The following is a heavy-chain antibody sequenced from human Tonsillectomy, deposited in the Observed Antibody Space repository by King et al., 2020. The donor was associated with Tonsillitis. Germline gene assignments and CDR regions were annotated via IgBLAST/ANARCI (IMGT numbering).Heavy chain of an antibody. CDR2: TYYRSKWYN. D-gene: IGHD3-22*01. CDR1: GDSVSSNRAA. V-gene: IGHV6-1*01. Sequence: VQLQQSGPGLVKPSQTLSLTCAISGDSVSSNRAAWNWIRQSPSRGLEWLVRTYYRSKWYNDYAVSVKSRITINPDTSKNQFFLQLNSVTPEETAVYYWERDLLGYYDSSGAIAYGGRGPLVPVSS. J-gene: IGHJ4*02. CDR3: ERDLLGYYDSSGAIAY.